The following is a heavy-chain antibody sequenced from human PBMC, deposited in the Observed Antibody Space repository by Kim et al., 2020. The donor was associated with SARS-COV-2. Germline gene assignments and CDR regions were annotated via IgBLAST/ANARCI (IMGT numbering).Heavy chain of an antibody. J-gene: IGHJ6*02. V-gene: IGHV6-1*01. CDR2: TYYRSKWYN. D-gene: IGHD2-2*01. Sequence: SQTLSLTCAISGDSVSSNSAAWNWIRQSPSRGLEWLGRTYYRSKWYNDYAVSVKSRITINPDTSKNQFSLQLNSVTPEDTAVYYCARDPCTSCSSGYYGMDVWGQGTTVTVSS. CDR3: ARDPCTSCSSGYYGMDV. CDR1: GDSVSSNSAA.